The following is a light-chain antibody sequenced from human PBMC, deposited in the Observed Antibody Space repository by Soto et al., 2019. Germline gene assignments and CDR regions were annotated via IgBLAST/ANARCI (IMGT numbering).Light chain of an antibody. CDR3: MQGSYWPPWT. V-gene: IGKV2-30*01. CDR2: KVS. CDR1: QSLLSSDGNTY. J-gene: IGKJ1*01. Sequence: DVVMTQSPLSLPVTLGQPASISCRSSQSLLSSDGNTYLIWFHQRPGQSPRRLIYKVSNRDSGVPDRFSGSGSGTDFTLEISRVEAEDVGVYYCMQGSYWPPWTFGQGTEVEIK.